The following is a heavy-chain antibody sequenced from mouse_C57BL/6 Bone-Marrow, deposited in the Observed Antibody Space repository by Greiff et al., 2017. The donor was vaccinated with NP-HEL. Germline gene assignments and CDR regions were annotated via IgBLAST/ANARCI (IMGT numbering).Heavy chain of an antibody. D-gene: IGHD2-4*01. CDR3: ARAGRLRGRTYAMDY. CDR2: INYDGSST. CDR1: GFTFSDYY. J-gene: IGHJ4*01. V-gene: IGHV5-16*01. Sequence: EVQLMESEGGLVQPGGSMKLSCTASGFTFSDYYMAWVRQVPEKGLEWVGNINYDGSSTDYPASLQGRFIISRDNATNILYLQMSSLKSEDTAAYYCARAGRLRGRTYAMDYWGQGTSVTVSS.